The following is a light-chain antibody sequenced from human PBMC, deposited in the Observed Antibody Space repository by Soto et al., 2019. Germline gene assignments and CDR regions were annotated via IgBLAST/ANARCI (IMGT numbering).Light chain of an antibody. CDR2: GPS. J-gene: IGKJ2*02. CDR3: HQYNNWLRGT. V-gene: IGKV3-15*01. CDR1: QSIGIT. Sequence: EILMTQSPATLSVSPGESATLSCRASQSIGITVAWYQQKPGQAPRLLMYGPSTRVTGIPARFSGSGSGTEFTLTISSLQSEDFAIYYCHQYNNWLRGTFGQGTKLEIK.